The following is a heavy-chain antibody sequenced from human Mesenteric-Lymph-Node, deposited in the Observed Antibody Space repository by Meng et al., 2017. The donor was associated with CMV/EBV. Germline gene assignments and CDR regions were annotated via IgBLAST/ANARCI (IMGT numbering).Heavy chain of an antibody. V-gene: IGHV1-24*01. CDR2: FDPEDGET. CDR3: ARGHPTRYNWNHGENDY. J-gene: IGHJ4*02. D-gene: IGHD1-14*01. Sequence: ASVKVSCKVSGYTLTELSMHWVRQAPGKGLEWMGGFDPEDGETIYAQKFQGRVTMTEDTSTDTAYMELSSLRSEDTAVYYCARGHPTRYNWNHGENDYWGQGTLVTVSS. CDR1: GYTLTELS.